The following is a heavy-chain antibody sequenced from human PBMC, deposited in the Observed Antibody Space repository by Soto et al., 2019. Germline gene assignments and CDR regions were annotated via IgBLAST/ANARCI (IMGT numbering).Heavy chain of an antibody. CDR3: ANVGSPMFYFDY. J-gene: IGHJ4*01. D-gene: IGHD3-10*02. CDR1: GFTFSSYG. V-gene: IGHV3-30*18. Sequence: QVQLVESGGGVVQPGRSLRLSCAASGFTFSSYGMHWVRQAPGKGLEWVTVISYDGSNKYYADSVKGRFTISRDNSKNTLYLQMNSLRAEDTAVYYCANVGSPMFYFDYWGHGTLVNVSS. CDR2: ISYDGSNK.